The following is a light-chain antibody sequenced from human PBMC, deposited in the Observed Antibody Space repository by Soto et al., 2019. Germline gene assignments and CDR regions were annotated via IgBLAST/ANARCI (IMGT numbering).Light chain of an antibody. CDR1: QSVSSNH. J-gene: IGKJ3*01. V-gene: IGKV3D-20*02. Sequence: IVWTPSPGTLSFSPVEISTLSFTAIQSVSSNHLAWYQQQPPQAPRRLLYGASSRATGIPDTFSGSGSATAFSPTISSLQPEDFFVYYCQQHNNWHPFTFGPGTKGDIK. CDR3: QQHNNWHPFT. CDR2: GAS.